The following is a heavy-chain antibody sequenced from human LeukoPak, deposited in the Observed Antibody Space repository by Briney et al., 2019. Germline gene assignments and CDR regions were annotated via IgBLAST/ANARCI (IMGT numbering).Heavy chain of an antibody. CDR1: GFTVSSNY. CDR2: IRYDGSNK. Sequence: GGSLRLSCAASGFTVSSNYMSWVRQAPGKGLEWVAFIRYDGSNKYYADSVKGRFTISRDNSKNTLYLQMNSLRAEDTAVYYCAKDLYYGSGSYPAFDYWGQGTLVTVSS. V-gene: IGHV3-30*02. D-gene: IGHD3-10*01. J-gene: IGHJ4*02. CDR3: AKDLYYGSGSYPAFDY.